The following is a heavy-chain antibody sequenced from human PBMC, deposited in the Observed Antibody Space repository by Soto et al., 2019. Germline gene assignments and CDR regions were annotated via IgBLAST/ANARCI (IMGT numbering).Heavy chain of an antibody. J-gene: IGHJ4*02. CDR3: ASGGTTVNRRFDF. Sequence: QVQVVQSGAEVKKPGSSVRVSCKASGGTSSSYAITWMRQAPGQGLERLGGIIPILETTDYAQKFQGRVTFTADESTSTVYMELSSLTSEDTAVYYCASGGTTVNRRFDFWGQGTLVTVSS. CDR1: GGTSSSYA. V-gene: IGHV1-69*01. CDR2: IIPILETT. D-gene: IGHD1-1*01.